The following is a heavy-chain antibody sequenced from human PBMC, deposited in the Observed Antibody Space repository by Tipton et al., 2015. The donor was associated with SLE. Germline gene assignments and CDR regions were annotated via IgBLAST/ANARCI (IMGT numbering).Heavy chain of an antibody. CDR1: GFTFSSYV. CDR3: ARGVPRLICSAGSCQGYFDL. V-gene: IGHV3-30-3*01. CDR2: ISYDGSNE. D-gene: IGHD2-15*01. Sequence: QVQLVQSGGGVVQPGRSLRLSCAASGFTFSSYVMHWVRQAPGKGLEWVAVISYDGSNEYYADSVKGRFTISRDNSKSTLFLQMNSLRTEDTAVYYCARGVPRLICSAGSCQGYFDLWGRGTLVTVSS. J-gene: IGHJ2*01.